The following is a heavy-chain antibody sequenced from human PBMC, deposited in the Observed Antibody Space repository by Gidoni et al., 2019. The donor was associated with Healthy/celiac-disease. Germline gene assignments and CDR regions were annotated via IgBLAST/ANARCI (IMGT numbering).Heavy chain of an antibody. CDR2: IKSKTDGGTT. Sequence: EVQLVESGGGLVKPGGSLRLSCAASGFTFSNAWMSWVRQAPGKGLEWVGRIKSKTDGGTTDYAAPVKGRFTISRDDSKNTLYLQMNSLKTEDTAVYYCTTGRFSTSRAGYYYYYGMDVWGQGTTVTVSS. CDR3: TTGRFSTSRAGYYYYYGMDV. CDR1: GFTFSNAW. J-gene: IGHJ6*02. D-gene: IGHD2-2*01. V-gene: IGHV3-15*01.